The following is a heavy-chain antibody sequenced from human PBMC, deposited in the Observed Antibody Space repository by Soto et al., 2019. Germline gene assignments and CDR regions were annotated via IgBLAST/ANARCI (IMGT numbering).Heavy chain of an antibody. J-gene: IGHJ6*02. Sequence: PGESLKISCEASGYRITSDWITWVRQMPGKGLEWMGDIDPSDSYSKYSPSFQGHVTMSVDKSINTAFLQWSRLQASDTAKYYCGRYFEWSTAGNGIDVWGQGTTVTV. CDR1: GYRITSDW. V-gene: IGHV5-10-1*01. CDR2: IDPSDSYS. CDR3: GRYFEWSTAGNGIDV. D-gene: IGHD3-9*01.